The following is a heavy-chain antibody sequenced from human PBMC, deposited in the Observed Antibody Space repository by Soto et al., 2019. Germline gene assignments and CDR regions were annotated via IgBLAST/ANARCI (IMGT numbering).Heavy chain of an antibody. CDR3: AKHTVGWYFDL. CDR2: ISGSGGST. J-gene: IGHJ2*01. Sequence: GGSLRLSCAASGFTFSSYAMSWVRQAPGKGLEWVSVISGSGGSTYSADSVKGRFTISRDNSKNTLYMQMNSLRAEDTAVYYCAKHTVGWYFDLWGLGTLVTVSS. D-gene: IGHD4-17*01. CDR1: GFTFSSYA. V-gene: IGHV3-23*01.